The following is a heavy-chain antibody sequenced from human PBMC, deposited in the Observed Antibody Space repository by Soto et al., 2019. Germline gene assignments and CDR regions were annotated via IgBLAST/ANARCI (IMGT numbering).Heavy chain of an antibody. CDR2: IKSKTDGGTT. V-gene: IGHV3-15*01. Sequence: GGSLRLSCAASGSTFSNAWMSWVRQAPGKGLEWVGRIKSKTDGGTTDYAAPVKGRFTISRDDSKNTLYLQMNSLKTEDTAVYYCTTDRAVYRYNWFDPWGQGTLVTVSS. D-gene: IGHD3-10*01. J-gene: IGHJ5*02. CDR3: TTDRAVYRYNWFDP. CDR1: GSTFSNAW.